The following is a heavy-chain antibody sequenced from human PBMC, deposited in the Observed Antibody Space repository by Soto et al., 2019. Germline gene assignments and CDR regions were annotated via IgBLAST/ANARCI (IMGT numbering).Heavy chain of an antibody. J-gene: IGHJ3*01. D-gene: IGHD3-9*01. Sequence: QVQLQESGPGLVKPSETLSLTCTVSGGSLSNYFWSWVRQSPDKGLEWIGYIYNIQSIYNSGNTKYIPSFESRVSMSVDTSKNQFSLNLFSVTDADTAIYYCAREAADWFGAYDVWGQGTMVIVSS. CDR2: IYNIQSIYNSGNT. CDR1: GGSLSNYF. CDR3: AREAADWFGAYDV. V-gene: IGHV4-59*01.